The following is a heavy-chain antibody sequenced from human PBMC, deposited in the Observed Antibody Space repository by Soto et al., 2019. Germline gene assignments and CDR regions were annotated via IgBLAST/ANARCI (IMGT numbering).Heavy chain of an antibody. CDR1: GFTFSSYA. V-gene: IGHV3-23*01. CDR3: AKAPLWCGELSVLDY. CDR2: ISGSGGST. D-gene: IGHD3-10*01. Sequence: GGSLRLSCAASGFTFSSYAMSWVRRAPGKGLEWVSAISGSGGSTYYADSVKGRFTISRDNSKNTLYLQMNSLRAEDTAVYYCAKAPLWCGELSVLDYWGQGTLVTVSS. J-gene: IGHJ4*02.